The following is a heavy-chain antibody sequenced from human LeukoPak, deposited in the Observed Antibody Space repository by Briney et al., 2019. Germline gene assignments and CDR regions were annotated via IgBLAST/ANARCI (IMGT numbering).Heavy chain of an antibody. D-gene: IGHD4-17*01. CDR1: GFNFSDYY. Sequence: GRSLRLSCVASGFNFSDYYMSWIRLTPGKGLEWVSYISSRSITIYYVDPVKGRFTISRDDAKNSLSLQMNNLRAEDTALYYCVRGRDYVGVAASLDLWGRGTLVTVS. V-gene: IGHV3-11*01. CDR2: ISSRSITI. CDR3: VRGRDYVGVAASLDL. J-gene: IGHJ5*02.